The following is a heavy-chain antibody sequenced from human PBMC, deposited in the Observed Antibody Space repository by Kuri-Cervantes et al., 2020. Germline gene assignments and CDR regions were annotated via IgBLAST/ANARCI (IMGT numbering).Heavy chain of an antibody. Sequence: GGSLRLSCAASGFTSSEAWMSWVRQAPGRGLEWVGRIKSNSDGGTTDYAAPVKGRFILSRDDSKRTVYLQMNSLNTDDTAVYYCARVTFVGVVILGGVGYMDVWGKGTTVTVSS. CDR2: IKSNSDGGTT. D-gene: IGHD3-3*01. CDR1: GFTSSEAW. V-gene: IGHV3-15*01. J-gene: IGHJ6*03. CDR3: ARVTFVGVVILGGVGYMDV.